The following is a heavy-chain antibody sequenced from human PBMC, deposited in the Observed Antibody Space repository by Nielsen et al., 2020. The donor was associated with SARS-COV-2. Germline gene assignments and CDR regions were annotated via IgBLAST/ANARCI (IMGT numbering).Heavy chain of an antibody. CDR1: GDSVTSSY. CDR2: VSHSRGL. J-gene: IGHJ2*01. D-gene: IGHD2-21*01. V-gene: IGHV4-59*02. CDR3: ARGIARRFFYFDV. Sequence: SETLSLTCSVSGDSVTSSYWNWIRRPPGKGLEWIGYVSHSRGLNFNSSLSGRLSMSVDTPRNQISVQLRSVAAADTAVYYCARGIARRFFYFDVWGRGTLLTVSS.